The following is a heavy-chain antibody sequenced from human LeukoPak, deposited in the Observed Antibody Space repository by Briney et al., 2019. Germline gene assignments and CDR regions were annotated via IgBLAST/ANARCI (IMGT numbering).Heavy chain of an antibody. CDR2: INHSGGT. J-gene: IGHJ4*02. CDR1: GGSFSGYY. Sequence: SETLSLTCAVYGGSFSGYYWSWIRQPPGKGLEWIGEINHSGGTNYNPSLKSRVTISVDTSKNQFSLELSSVTAADTAVYYCAPPQGDYSNDGGYWGQGTLVTVSS. D-gene: IGHD4-4*01. V-gene: IGHV4-34*01. CDR3: APPQGDYSNDGGY.